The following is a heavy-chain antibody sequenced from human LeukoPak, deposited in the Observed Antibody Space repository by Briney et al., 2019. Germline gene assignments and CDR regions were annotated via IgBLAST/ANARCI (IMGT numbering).Heavy chain of an antibody. D-gene: IGHD6-13*01. CDR2: IYYSGST. CDR1: GGSISSSSYY. V-gene: IGHV4-39*01. J-gene: IGHJ5*02. CDR3: ARHGYSSPSYYNWFDP. Sequence: SETLSLTCTVSGGSISSSSYYWGWIRQPPGKGLEWIGSIYYSGSTYYNPSLKSRVTISVDTSKNQFSLKLSSVTAADTAVYYCARHGYSSPSYYNWFDPWGQGTLVTVSS.